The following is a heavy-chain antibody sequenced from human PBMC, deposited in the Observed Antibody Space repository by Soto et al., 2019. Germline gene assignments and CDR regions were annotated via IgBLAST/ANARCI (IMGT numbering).Heavy chain of an antibody. CDR3: ARGELSIIWSGYYTNVGYYYGMDV. Sequence: ASVKVSCKTSGYTFSGFYIHWVRQAPGQGLEWMGVINPSGGSTSNAQMFQGRVTMTRDTSINTAHMELSRLRSDDTAVYYCARGELSIIWSGYYTNVGYYYGMDVWGQGATVTVSS. J-gene: IGHJ6*02. CDR1: GYTFSGFY. D-gene: IGHD3-3*01. CDR2: INPSGGST. V-gene: IGHV1-2*02.